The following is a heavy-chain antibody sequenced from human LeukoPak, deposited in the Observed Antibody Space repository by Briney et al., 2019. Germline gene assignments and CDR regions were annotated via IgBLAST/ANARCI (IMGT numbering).Heavy chain of an antibody. CDR3: ASTVRYYDFWSGYLPSSEYFQH. D-gene: IGHD3-3*01. V-gene: IGHV4-34*01. CDR1: GGSFSGYY. J-gene: IGHJ1*01. CDR2: INHSGST. Sequence: SETLSLTCAVYGGSFSGYYWSWIRQPPGKGLEWIGEINHSGSTYYNPSLKSRVTISVDTSKNQFSLKLSSVTAADTAVYYCASTVRYYDFWSGYLPSSEYFQHWGQGTLVTVSS.